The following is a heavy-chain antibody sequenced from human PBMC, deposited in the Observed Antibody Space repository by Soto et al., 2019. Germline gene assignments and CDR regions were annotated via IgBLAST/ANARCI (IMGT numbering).Heavy chain of an antibody. Sequence: SETLSLTCTVSCGSISSYYWSWIRQPPGKGLEWIGYIYYSGSTNYNPSLKSRVTISVDTSKNQFSLKLSSVTAADTAVYYCARGQAYLWFGELLSNFHGMDVWGQGTTVTVSS. CDR2: IYYSGST. J-gene: IGHJ6*02. CDR1: CGSISSYY. V-gene: IGHV4-59*01. D-gene: IGHD3-10*01. CDR3: ARGQAYLWFGELLSNFHGMDV.